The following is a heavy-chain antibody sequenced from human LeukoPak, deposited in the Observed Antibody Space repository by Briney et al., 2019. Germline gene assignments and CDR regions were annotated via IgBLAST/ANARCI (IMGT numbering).Heavy chain of an antibody. D-gene: IGHD1-14*01. CDR1: GGSISSGGYY. CDR2: IYYSGST. CDR3: ARGSSGIRYYYYMDV. Sequence: SQTLSLTCTVSGGSISSGGYYWSWIRQHPGKGLEWIGYIYYSGSTYYNPSLKSRVTISVDTSKNQFSLKLSSVTAADTAVYYCARGSSGIRYYYYMDVWGKGTTVTVSS. J-gene: IGHJ6*03. V-gene: IGHV4-31*03.